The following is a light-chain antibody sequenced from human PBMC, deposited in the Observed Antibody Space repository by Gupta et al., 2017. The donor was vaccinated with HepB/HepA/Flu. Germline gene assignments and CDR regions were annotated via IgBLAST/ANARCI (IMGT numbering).Light chain of an antibody. Sequence: DIVLTQSPATLSLSPGARATLSCRASQSVSSYLAWYQQKPGQAPRLLIYDASNRATGIPARFSGSGSGTDFTLTISSLEPEDFAVYYCQQRSNWPPPFTFGPGTKVDIK. J-gene: IGKJ3*01. CDR1: QSVSSY. CDR2: DAS. CDR3: QQRSNWPPPFT. V-gene: IGKV3-11*01.